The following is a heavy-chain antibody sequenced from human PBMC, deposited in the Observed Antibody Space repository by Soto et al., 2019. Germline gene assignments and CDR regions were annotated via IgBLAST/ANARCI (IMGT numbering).Heavy chain of an antibody. D-gene: IGHD3-3*01. CDR1: GYTFTSYG. CDR3: ARVHDFWSGYYKFYYMDV. J-gene: IGHJ6*03. Sequence: QVQLVQSGAEVKKPGASVKVSCKASGYTFTSYGISWVRQAPGQGLEWMGWISAYTGNTNYAQKLQGRVTMTTDTSTSTAYMELRSMRSDDKAVYYCARVHDFWSGYYKFYYMDVWGKGTTVTVSS. V-gene: IGHV1-18*01. CDR2: ISAYTGNT.